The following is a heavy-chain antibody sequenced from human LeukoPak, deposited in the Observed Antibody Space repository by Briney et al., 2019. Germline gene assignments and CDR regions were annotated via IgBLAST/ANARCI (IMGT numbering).Heavy chain of an antibody. D-gene: IGHD1-26*01. CDR2: IVVGSGNT. V-gene: IGHV1-58*02. CDR3: ARIIVGATFDY. Sequence: SVKVPCKASGFTFTSSAMQWVRQARGQRLEWIGWIVVGSGNTNYAQKFQERVTITRDMSTSTAYMELSSLRSEDTAVYYCARIIVGATFDYWGQGTLVTVSP. J-gene: IGHJ4*02. CDR1: GFTFTSSA.